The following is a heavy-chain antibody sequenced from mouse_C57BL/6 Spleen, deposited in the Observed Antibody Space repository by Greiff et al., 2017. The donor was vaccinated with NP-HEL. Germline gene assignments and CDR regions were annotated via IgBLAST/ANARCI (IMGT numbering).Heavy chain of an antibody. CDR2: IYPGSGNT. CDR1: GYSFTSYY. CDR3: ARSDYGSSYGYFDV. Sequence: QVQLQQSGPELVKPGASVKISCKASGYSFTSYYIHWVKQRPGQGLEWIGWIYPGSGNTKYNEKFKGKATLTADTSSSTAYMQLSSLTSEDSAVDYCARSDYGSSYGYFDVWGTGTTVTVSS. J-gene: IGHJ1*03. D-gene: IGHD1-1*01. V-gene: IGHV1-66*01.